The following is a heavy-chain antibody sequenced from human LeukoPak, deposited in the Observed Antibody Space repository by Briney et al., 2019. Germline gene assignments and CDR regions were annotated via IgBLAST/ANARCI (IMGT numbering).Heavy chain of an antibody. CDR3: AKSRGSSSWYAGDY. CDR2: ISGSGGST. V-gene: IGHV3-23*01. D-gene: IGHD6-13*01. CDR1: GFTFSSYA. Sequence: GGSLRLSCAASGFTFSSYAMSWVRQAPGKGLEWVSAISGSGGSTYYADSVKGRFTISRDNSNNTLYLQMNSLRAEDTAVYYCAKSRGSSSWYAGDYWGQGTLVTVSS. J-gene: IGHJ4*02.